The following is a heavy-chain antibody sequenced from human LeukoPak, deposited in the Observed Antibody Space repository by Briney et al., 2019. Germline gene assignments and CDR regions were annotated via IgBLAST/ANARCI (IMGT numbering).Heavy chain of an antibody. V-gene: IGHV3-30-3*01. J-gene: IGHJ6*02. CDR3: ARDRRSSSWFPNYYYHGMDV. D-gene: IGHD6-13*01. CDR2: ISYDGSNK. CDR1: GFTFSSYA. Sequence: GGSLRLSCAASGFTFSSYAMHWVRQAPGKGLEWVAVISYDGSNKYYADSVKGRFTISRDNSKNTLYLQVNSLRTEDTAVYYCARDRRSSSWFPNYYYHGMDVWGQGTTVTVSS.